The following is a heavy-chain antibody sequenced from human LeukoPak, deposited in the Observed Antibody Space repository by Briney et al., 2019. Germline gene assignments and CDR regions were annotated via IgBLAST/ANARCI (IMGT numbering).Heavy chain of an antibody. CDR2: SYNSGST. CDR1: GGSISEYY. Sequence: SETLSLTCTVSGGSISEYYWSWIRQPPGKGLEWIGSSYNSGSTNYNPSLKSRVTISVDTSKNQLSLRLSSVTAADTAVYYCARYRSGSFDSWGQGTLSPSPQ. V-gene: IGHV4-59*08. J-gene: IGHJ4*02. D-gene: IGHD3-3*01. CDR3: ARYRSGSFDS.